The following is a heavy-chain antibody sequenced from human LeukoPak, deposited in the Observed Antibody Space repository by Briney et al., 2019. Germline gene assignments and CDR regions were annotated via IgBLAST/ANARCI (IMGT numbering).Heavy chain of an antibody. CDR1: GGSISSYY. Sequence: PSETLSLTCTVSGGSISSYYWGWIRQPPGKGLEWIGYIYYSGSTNYNPSLKSRVTISVDTSKNQFSLKLSSVTAADTAVYYCARAKGVVTLWFDPWGQGTLVTVSS. CDR3: ARAKGVVTLWFDP. CDR2: IYYSGST. J-gene: IGHJ5*02. V-gene: IGHV4-59*01. D-gene: IGHD3-22*01.